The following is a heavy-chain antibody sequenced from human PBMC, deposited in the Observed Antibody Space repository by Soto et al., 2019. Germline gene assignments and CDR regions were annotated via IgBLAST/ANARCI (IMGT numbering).Heavy chain of an antibody. V-gene: IGHV3-33*01. D-gene: IGHD3-16*01. CDR2: IWYDGSNK. CDR1: GFTFSTYG. CDR3: TRAVGPFDY. Sequence: QVQLVESGGGVVQPGRSLRLSCEASGFTFSTYGMHWVRQAPGKGLEWVAVIWYDGSNKYYADSVRGRFTISRDNSKDMLYLQMNSLRAEDTAAYYCTRAVGPFDYWGQGTLVTVSS. J-gene: IGHJ4*02.